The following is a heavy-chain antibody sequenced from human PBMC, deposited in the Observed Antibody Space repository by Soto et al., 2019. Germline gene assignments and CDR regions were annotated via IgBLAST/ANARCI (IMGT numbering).Heavy chain of an antibody. CDR1: GGTFNRYA. D-gene: IGHD3-3*01. CDR3: ARSAITLFGVVSIPPHYYSEMDV. J-gene: IGHJ6*02. Sequence: QVQLVQSGAEVKKPGSSVKVSCKASGGTFNRYAISWVRQAPGQGLEWMGGIIPIFGIGNAAQRLQGRVTITADESTGTAYMELSSLRSEDTGVYYCARSAITLFGVVSIPPHYYSEMDVWGQGTTVTVSS. CDR2: IIPIFGIG. V-gene: IGHV1-69*01.